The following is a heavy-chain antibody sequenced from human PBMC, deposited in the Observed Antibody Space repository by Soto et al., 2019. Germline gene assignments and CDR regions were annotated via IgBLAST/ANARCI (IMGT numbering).Heavy chain of an antibody. J-gene: IGHJ5*02. CDR1: GGSISSSSYY. CDR3: ESYPIAVDGTNWYDH. V-gene: IGHV4-39*01. D-gene: IGHD6-19*01. Sequence: HLQLQGPGQGLLKPSETLSLTCTVSGGSISSSSYYWGWIRPPPGKGREGIGSIYYSGSTSYNPSLKGRVTISVDTSKNPFSRKLSSVTAADTAVYYCESYPIAVDGTNWYDHWGQGTLVT. CDR2: IYYSGST.